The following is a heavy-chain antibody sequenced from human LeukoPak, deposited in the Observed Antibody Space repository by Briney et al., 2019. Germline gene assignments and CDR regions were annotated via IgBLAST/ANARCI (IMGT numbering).Heavy chain of an antibody. J-gene: IGHJ4*02. CDR1: GFSFTSYW. D-gene: IGHD4-17*01. CDR2: VDHDGSGT. CDR3: ATDLG. V-gene: IGHV3-74*01. Sequence: PGGSLRLSCAASGFSFTSYWMHWVRHPPGKGLVWVARVDHDGSGTAYADSVTGRFTITRDNVKNTVYLQMNSLRAEDTAVYYCATDLGWGQGTLVTVSS.